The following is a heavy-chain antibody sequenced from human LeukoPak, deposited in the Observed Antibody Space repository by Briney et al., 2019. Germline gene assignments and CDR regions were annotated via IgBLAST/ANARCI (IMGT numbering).Heavy chain of an antibody. CDR2: IYYSGST. CDR3: ARASYGDRPRVFDY. D-gene: IGHD4-17*01. V-gene: IGHV4-59*08. Sequence: PSETLSLTCTVSGGSISSHYWSWIRQPPGKGLEWIGYIYYSGSTYYNPSLKSRVTISVDTSKNQFSLKLSSVTAADTAVYYCARASYGDRPRVFDYWGQGTLVTVSS. J-gene: IGHJ4*02. CDR1: GGSISSHY.